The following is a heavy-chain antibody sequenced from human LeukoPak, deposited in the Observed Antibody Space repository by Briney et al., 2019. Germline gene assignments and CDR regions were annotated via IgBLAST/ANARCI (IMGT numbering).Heavy chain of an antibody. CDR3: GRVYSSSLLYFEY. V-gene: IGHV3-74*01. Sequence: GGSLRHSCAASGFTFSSYWMFWVRQAPGKGLVWVSRINSDGSSTSYADSVKGRFTISRDNAKNTLYLQMNSLRAEDTAVYYCGRVYSSSLLYFEYWGQGTLVTVSS. CDR2: INSDGSST. D-gene: IGHD6-13*01. CDR1: GFTFSSYW. J-gene: IGHJ4*02.